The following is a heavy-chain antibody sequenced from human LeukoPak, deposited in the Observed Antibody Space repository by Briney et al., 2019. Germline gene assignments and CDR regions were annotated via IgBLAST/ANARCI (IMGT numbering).Heavy chain of an antibody. CDR2: ISAYNGNT. V-gene: IGHV1-18*01. D-gene: IGHD2-2*01. CDR1: GYTFTSYG. Sequence: ASVKVSCKASGYTFTSYGSSWVRQAPGQGLEWMGWISAYNGNTNYAQKLQGRVTMTTDTSTSTAYMELRSLRSDNTVVYYCARESCSSTSCYGMDVWGQGTTVTVSS. CDR3: ARESCSSTSCYGMDV. J-gene: IGHJ6*02.